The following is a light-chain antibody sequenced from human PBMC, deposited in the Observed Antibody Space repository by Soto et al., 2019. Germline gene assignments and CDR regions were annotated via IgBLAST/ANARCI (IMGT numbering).Light chain of an antibody. CDR2: DVT. V-gene: IGLV2-14*02. CDR1: GSAVGTYNL. CDR3: SSFTSSITYV. Sequence: QSALTQPASISGSPGQSITISCTGTGSAVGTYNLVSWYRQDPGKAPKLIIYDVTYRPSGVSNRFSGSKSGNTASLTISGLQSEDEADYHCSSFTSSITYVFGTGTQLTVL. J-gene: IGLJ1*01.